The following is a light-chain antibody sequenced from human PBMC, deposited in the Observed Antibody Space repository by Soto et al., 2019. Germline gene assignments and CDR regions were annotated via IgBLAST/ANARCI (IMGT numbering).Light chain of an antibody. Sequence: EIELTQSPGTLSLSPGERATLSCRASQRVSRDYLAWYQHKPGLAPRLLIYGASRKATGIPDRFSSRGSWRNFTLTISSLEPGDFAVYYCQQYKEPFGQGTKVDIK. CDR3: QQYKEP. CDR1: QRVSRDY. V-gene: IGKV3-20*01. J-gene: IGKJ1*01. CDR2: GAS.